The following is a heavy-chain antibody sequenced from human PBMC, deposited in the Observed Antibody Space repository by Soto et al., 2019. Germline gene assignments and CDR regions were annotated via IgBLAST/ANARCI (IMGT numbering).Heavy chain of an antibody. CDR2: MNPNSGNT. J-gene: IGHJ5*02. V-gene: IGHV1-8*01. D-gene: IGHD6-13*01. CDR3: ARGPYSSSWYRVSWFDP. Sequence: VQLVQSGAEVKKPGASVKVSCKASGYTFTSYDINWVRQATGQGLEWMGWMNPNSGNTGYAQKFQGRVTMTRNTSISTAYMELSSLRSEDTAVYYCARGPYSSSWYRVSWFDPWGQGTLVTVSS. CDR1: GYTFTSYD.